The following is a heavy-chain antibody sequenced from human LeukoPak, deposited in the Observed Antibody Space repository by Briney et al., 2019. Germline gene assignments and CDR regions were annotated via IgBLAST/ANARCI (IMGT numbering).Heavy chain of an antibody. CDR3: ARGLVSGSQRGYFDY. CDR1: EFTFSHYA. J-gene: IGHJ4*01. Sequence: GTSLRLSCAASEFTFSHYAMHWVRQAPGKGLEWVAVISYDGSNKYYADSVKGRFTISRGNSKNTLYLQTNSLRTDDTAVYYCARGLVSGSQRGYFDYWGHGALVTVSS. CDR2: ISYDGSNK. D-gene: IGHD1-26*01. V-gene: IGHV3-30-3*01.